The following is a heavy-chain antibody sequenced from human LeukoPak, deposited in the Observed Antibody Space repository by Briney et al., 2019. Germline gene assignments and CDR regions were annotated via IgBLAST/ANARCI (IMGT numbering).Heavy chain of an antibody. D-gene: IGHD6-6*01. CDR3: ARSAVVAARPGDVQFDY. V-gene: IGHV1-69*04. CDR1: GGTFSSYA. CDR2: IIPILGIA. J-gene: IGHJ4*02. Sequence: SVKVSCKASGGTFSSYAISWVRQAPGQGLEWMGRIIPILGIANYAQKFQGRVTITADKSTSTAYMELSSLRSEDTAVYYCARSAVVAARPGDVQFDYWGQGTLVTVSS.